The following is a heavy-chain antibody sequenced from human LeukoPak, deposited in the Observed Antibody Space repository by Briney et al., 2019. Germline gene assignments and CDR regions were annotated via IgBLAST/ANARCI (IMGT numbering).Heavy chain of an antibody. V-gene: IGHV4-39*07. CDR3: ASGYYYDSSALNWFDP. D-gene: IGHD3-22*01. Sequence: SETLSLTCTVSGGSISSSSYYWGWIRQPPGKRLEWIGSIYYSGSTYYNPSLKSRVTISVDTSKNQFSLKLSSVTAADTAVYYCASGYYYDSSALNWFDPWGQGTLVTVSS. J-gene: IGHJ5*02. CDR2: IYYSGST. CDR1: GGSISSSSYY.